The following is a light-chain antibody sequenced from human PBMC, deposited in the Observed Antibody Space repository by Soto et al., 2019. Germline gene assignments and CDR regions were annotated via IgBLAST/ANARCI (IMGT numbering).Light chain of an antibody. CDR1: QSLSSN. Sequence: VMTQYPATLSVSPGERAAVTCRASQSLSSNLAWYQQKPGQAPRLLILGASERVKGIPARFSGSGSGTEFTLSISSLEPEDFAVYSCQQYNNWPSFCQVTRLEI. J-gene: IGKJ5*01. V-gene: IGKV3-15*01. CDR2: GAS. CDR3: QQYNNWPS.